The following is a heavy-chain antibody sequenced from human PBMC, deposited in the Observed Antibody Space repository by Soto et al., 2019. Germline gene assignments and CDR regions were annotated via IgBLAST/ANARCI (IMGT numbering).Heavy chain of an antibody. V-gene: IGHV1-18*01. Sequence: ASVKVSCKASGYTFTNYGVSWVRQAPGQRLEWMGWISAYTRNTNYAQMFQGRVTMTTDTSTSTAYMELRSLTSDDTAVYYCASVPGVANRWWGHSAFDIWGQGTTVTV. D-gene: IGHD2-15*01. CDR2: ISAYTRNT. J-gene: IGHJ3*02. CDR3: ASVPGVANRWWGHSAFDI. CDR1: GYTFTNYG.